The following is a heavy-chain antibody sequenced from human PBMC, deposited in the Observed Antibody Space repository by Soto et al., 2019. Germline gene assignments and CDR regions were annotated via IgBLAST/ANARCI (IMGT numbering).Heavy chain of an antibody. CDR3: ARGVFRITMVRGQRGRFDP. V-gene: IGHV4-34*01. J-gene: IGHJ5*02. Sequence: SETLSLTCAVYGGSFSGYYWSWIRQPPGKGLEWIGEINHSGSTNYNPSLKSRVTISVDTSKNQFSLKLSSVTAADTAVYYCARGVFRITMVRGQRGRFDPWGQGTLVTVSS. D-gene: IGHD3-10*01. CDR2: INHSGST. CDR1: GGSFSGYY.